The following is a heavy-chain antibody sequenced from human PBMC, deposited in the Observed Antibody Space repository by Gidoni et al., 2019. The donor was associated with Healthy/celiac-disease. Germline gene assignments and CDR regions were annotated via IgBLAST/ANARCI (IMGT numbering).Heavy chain of an antibody. CDR2: ISSSSSTI. CDR1: GFTFSSYS. J-gene: IGHJ4*02. V-gene: IGHV3-48*02. Sequence: EVQLVESGGGLVQPGGSLRLSCAASGFTFSSYSMNWVRQAPGKGLEWVSYISSSSSTIYYADSVKGRFTISRDNAKNSLYLQMNSLRDEDTAVYYCASEGSAVYYDSSGYPFDYWGQGTLVTVSS. D-gene: IGHD3-22*01. CDR3: ASEGSAVYYDSSGYPFDY.